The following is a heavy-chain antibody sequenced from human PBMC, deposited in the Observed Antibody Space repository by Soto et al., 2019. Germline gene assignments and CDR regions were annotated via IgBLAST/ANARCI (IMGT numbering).Heavy chain of an antibody. Sequence: QVQLQESGPGLVKPSQTLSLTCTVSGASVSGGYYWSWVRQRPRKGLEWIAYVSPIGTPYSSPSLNTRVSISIDTSKSQLSLEVRSVTAADTAVYYCARDRGSYGMDVWGQGTTVTVSS. CDR1: GASVSGGYY. V-gene: IGHV4-31*03. J-gene: IGHJ6*02. CDR3: ARDRGSYGMDV. CDR2: VSPIGTP.